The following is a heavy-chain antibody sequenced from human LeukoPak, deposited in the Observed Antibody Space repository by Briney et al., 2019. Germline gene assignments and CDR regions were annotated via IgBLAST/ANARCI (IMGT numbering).Heavy chain of an antibody. Sequence: PGGSLRLSCAASGFTFSTYGIHWVRQAPGKGLEWVAFIRYDGTNKWYANSVKGRFTISRDNSKNMLYLQMNSLRAEDTAVYHCAKDRDYGDYPSAYYYYMDVWGKGTTVTVSS. CDR2: IRYDGTNK. J-gene: IGHJ6*03. D-gene: IGHD4-17*01. V-gene: IGHV3-30*02. CDR1: GFTFSTYG. CDR3: AKDRDYGDYPSAYYYYMDV.